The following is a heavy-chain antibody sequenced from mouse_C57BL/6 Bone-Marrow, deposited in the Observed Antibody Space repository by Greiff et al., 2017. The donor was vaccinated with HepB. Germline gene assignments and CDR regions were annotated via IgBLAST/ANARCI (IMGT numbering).Heavy chain of an antibody. J-gene: IGHJ2*01. V-gene: IGHV14-1*01. CDR1: GFNIKDYY. CDR3: TTYDYGSSRFDY. CDR2: IDPEDGDT. D-gene: IGHD1-1*01. Sequence: VQLQQSGAELVRPGASVKLSCTASGFNIKDYYMHWVKQRPEQGLEWIGRIDPEDGDTEYAPKFQGKATMTADTSSNTAYLQLSSLTSEDTAVYYCTTYDYGSSRFDYWGQGTTLTVSS.